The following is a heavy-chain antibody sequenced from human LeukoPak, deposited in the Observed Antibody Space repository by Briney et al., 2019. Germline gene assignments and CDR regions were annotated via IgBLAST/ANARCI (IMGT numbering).Heavy chain of an antibody. CDR2: ISSISSYT. D-gene: IGHD2-21*02. CDR3: ARVLYCGGDCPGDAFDI. Sequence: GGSLRLSCAASVFTLSDYYMSWIRQAPGKGLEWVSYISSISSYTSYADSVKGRFTISRDNAKNSLYLQMNSLRAEDTAVYYCARVLYCGGDCPGDAFDIWGQGTMVTVSS. J-gene: IGHJ3*02. CDR1: VFTLSDYY. V-gene: IGHV3-11*05.